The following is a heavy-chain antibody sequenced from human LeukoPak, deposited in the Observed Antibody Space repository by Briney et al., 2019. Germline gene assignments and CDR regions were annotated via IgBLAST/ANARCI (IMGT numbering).Heavy chain of an antibody. CDR2: ISGSGRGT. Sequence: GGSLRLSCAGSGFIFSNSAMSWARQAPGKGLEWVSVISGSGRGTYYTDSVKGRFTVSRDNSKNTLYLQMNSLRAEDTAVYYCAKDYSGYDLSAGYWGQGTLVTVSS. CDR1: GFIFSNSA. V-gene: IGHV3-23*01. J-gene: IGHJ4*02. D-gene: IGHD5-12*01. CDR3: AKDYSGYDLSAGY.